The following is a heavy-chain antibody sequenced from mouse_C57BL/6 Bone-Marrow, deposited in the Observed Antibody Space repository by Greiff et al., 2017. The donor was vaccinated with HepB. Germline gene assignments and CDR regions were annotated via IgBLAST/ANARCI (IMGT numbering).Heavy chain of an antibody. CDR2: ISNLAYSI. Sequence: DVMLVESGGGLVQPGGSLKLSCAASGFTFSDYGMAWVRQAPRKGPEWVAFISNLAYSIYYADTVTGRFTISRENAKNTLYLEMSSLRSEDTAMYYCARQPAYYSNPYAMDYWGQGTSVTVSS. CDR1: GFTFSDYG. V-gene: IGHV5-15*01. CDR3: ARQPAYYSNPYAMDY. D-gene: IGHD2-5*01. J-gene: IGHJ4*01.